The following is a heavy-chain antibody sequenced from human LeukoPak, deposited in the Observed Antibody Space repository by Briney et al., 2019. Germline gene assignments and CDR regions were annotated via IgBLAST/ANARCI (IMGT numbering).Heavy chain of an antibody. CDR3: AREIPTTVTPDY. J-gene: IGHJ4*02. CDR1: GFTFSSYS. Sequence: GGSLRLSCAASGFTFSSYSMNWVRQAAGEGLEWVSYISSSSSTIYYADPVKGRFTISRDDAKTSLYLQMNSLRAEDTAVYYCAREIPTTVTPDYWGQGTLVTVSS. CDR2: ISSSSSTI. V-gene: IGHV3-48*04. D-gene: IGHD4-17*01.